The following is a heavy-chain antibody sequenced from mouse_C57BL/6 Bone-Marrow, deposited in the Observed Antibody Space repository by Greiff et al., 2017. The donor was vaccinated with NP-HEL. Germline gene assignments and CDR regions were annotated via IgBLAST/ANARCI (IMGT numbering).Heavy chain of an antibody. Sequence: EVKLMESGGGLVKPGGSLKLSCAASGFTFSSYAMSWVRQTPEKRLEWVATISDGGSYTYYPDNVKGRFTISRDNAKNNLYLQMSHLKSEDTAMYYCARVTIVSFAYWGQGTLVTVSA. CDR1: GFTFSSYA. D-gene: IGHD2-12*01. J-gene: IGHJ3*01. V-gene: IGHV5-4*03. CDR2: ISDGGSYT. CDR3: ARVTIVSFAY.